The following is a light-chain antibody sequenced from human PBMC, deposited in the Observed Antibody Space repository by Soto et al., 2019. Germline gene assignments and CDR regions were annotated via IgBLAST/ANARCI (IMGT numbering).Light chain of an antibody. Sequence: EVVLTQSPGTLSLSPGERATLSCRASENVSNNYLAWYQQKPGQAPRLLIFGSSDRAAGIPDRFSGSGSGTDFTPTISRLEPEDFAVYYCQQYGSSPPYTFGQGTKLEIK. CDR1: ENVSNNY. CDR3: QQYGSSPPYT. CDR2: GSS. J-gene: IGKJ2*01. V-gene: IGKV3-20*01.